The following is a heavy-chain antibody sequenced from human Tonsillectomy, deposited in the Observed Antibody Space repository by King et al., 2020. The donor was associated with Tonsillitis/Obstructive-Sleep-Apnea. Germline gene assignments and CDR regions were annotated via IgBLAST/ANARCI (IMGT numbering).Heavy chain of an antibody. J-gene: IGHJ6*03. Sequence: VTLKESGPVLVKPTETLTLTCTVSGFSLSNAGMGVSWIRQPPGKALEWLAHIFSNDEKSYNTSLESRLTISKDTSRSQVVLTMTNMAPVDTATYYCARAPSSSYFYYYYMDVWGKGTTVTVSS. D-gene: IGHD6-6*01. V-gene: IGHV2-26*01. CDR1: GFSLSNAGMG. CDR2: IFSNDEK. CDR3: ARAPSSSYFYYYYMDV.